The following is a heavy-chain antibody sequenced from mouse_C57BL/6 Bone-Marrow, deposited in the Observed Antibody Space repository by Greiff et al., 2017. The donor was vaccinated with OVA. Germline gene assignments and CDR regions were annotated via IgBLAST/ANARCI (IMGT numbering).Heavy chain of an antibody. Sequence: QVQLQQPGAELVKPGASVKLSCKASGYTFTSYWMQWVKQRPGQGLEWIGEIDPSDSYTDYNQKFKGKATLTVATTSSTAYMQLSSLTSEDAAVYYCARGDDYVVWYFDVWGTGTTVTVSS. CDR2: IDPSDSYT. CDR1: GYTFTSYW. D-gene: IGHD2-4*01. CDR3: ARGDDYVVWYFDV. V-gene: IGHV1-50*01. J-gene: IGHJ1*03.